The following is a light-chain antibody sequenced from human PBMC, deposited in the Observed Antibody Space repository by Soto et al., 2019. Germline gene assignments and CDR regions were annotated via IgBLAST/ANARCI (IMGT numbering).Light chain of an antibody. CDR3: QHYNNLPSIT. CDR2: DAS. Sequence: DIQMTQSPSTLSGSVGDRVTITCRASQSISSWLAWYQQKPGKAPKLLIYDASNLETGVPSRFSGGGSGTHFTFTINSLQPEDVATYYCQHYNNLPSITFGQGTRLEI. J-gene: IGKJ5*01. V-gene: IGKV1-5*01. CDR1: QSISSW.